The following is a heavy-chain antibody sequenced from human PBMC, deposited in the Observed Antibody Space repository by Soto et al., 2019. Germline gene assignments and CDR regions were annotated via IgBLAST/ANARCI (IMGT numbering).Heavy chain of an antibody. CDR2: INHSGST. D-gene: IGHD3-9*01. J-gene: IGHJ5*02. Sequence: SETLSLTCAVYGGSFSGYYWSWIRQPPGKGLEWIGEINHSGSTNYNPSLKSRVTISVDTSKNQFSLKLSSVTAADTAVYYCAREYYDILTGYYSWFDPWGQGTLVTVSS. V-gene: IGHV4-34*01. CDR3: AREYYDILTGYYSWFDP. CDR1: GGSFSGYY.